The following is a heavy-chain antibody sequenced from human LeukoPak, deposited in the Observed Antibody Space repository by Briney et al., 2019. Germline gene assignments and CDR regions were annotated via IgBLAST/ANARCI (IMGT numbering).Heavy chain of an antibody. Sequence: GGSLRLSCAASGFTFSSYAMSWVRQAPGKGQEWVPPISGSGVSTYYEDSVKGRFTISRANSKTTLYLKMNSLRAEDKAVYYCATAPYYDILTGSQTDYWGQGTLVTVSS. CDR3: ATAPYYDILTGSQTDY. J-gene: IGHJ4*02. D-gene: IGHD3-9*01. CDR1: GFTFSSYA. V-gene: IGHV3-23*01. CDR2: ISGSGVST.